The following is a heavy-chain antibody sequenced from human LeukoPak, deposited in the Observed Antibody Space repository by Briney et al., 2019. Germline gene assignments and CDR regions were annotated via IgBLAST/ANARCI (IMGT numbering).Heavy chain of an antibody. CDR3: ARVKVSSYYYYVMDV. J-gene: IGHJ6*02. CDR2: SGNT. CDR1: GGSISSYY. V-gene: IGHV4-59*08. D-gene: IGHD6-6*01. Sequence: SETLSLTCTVSGGSISSYYWSWIRQPPGKGVEWIGYSGNTNYNPSLKSRVTISVDTSKNQFSLKVSAVTAADTAVYYCARVKVSSYYYYVMDVWGQGTTVTVSS.